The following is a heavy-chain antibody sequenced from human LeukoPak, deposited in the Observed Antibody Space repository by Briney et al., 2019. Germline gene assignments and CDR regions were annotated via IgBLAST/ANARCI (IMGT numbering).Heavy chain of an antibody. CDR2: IYYSGST. Sequence: PSQTLSLTCTVSGGSISSGDYYWSWIRQPPGKGLECIGYIYYSGSTYYNPSLKSRVTISVDTSKNQFSLKLSSVTAADTAVYYCARDPEAAITADAFDIWGQGTMVTVSS. CDR1: GGSISSGDYY. CDR3: ARDPEAAITADAFDI. J-gene: IGHJ3*02. D-gene: IGHD2-2*01. V-gene: IGHV4-30-4*08.